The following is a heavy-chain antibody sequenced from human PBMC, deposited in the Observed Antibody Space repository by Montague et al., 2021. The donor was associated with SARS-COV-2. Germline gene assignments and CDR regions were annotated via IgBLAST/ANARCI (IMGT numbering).Heavy chain of an antibody. V-gene: IGHV4-34*01. CDR1: GGSFSVYY. D-gene: IGHD2-2*01. CDR2: INHSGTA. CDR3: AKERAVVRAARTLVAFVL. J-gene: IGHJ3*01. Sequence: SETLSLTCAVYGGSFSVYYCSWLRQPPPRGLGWVSEINHSGTANSNPSLKSRVSISVATSTNQFTLNLTSATVADTAMYYCAKERAVVRAARTLVAFVLWGQGTMVTVSS.